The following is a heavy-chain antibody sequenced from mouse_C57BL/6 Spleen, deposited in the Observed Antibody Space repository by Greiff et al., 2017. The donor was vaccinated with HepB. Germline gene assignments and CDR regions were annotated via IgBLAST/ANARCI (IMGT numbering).Heavy chain of an antibody. Sequence: VQLQQSGAELARPGASVKMSCKASGYTFTSYTMHWVKQRPGQGLEWIGYINPSSGYTKYNQKFKDKATLTADKSSSTAYMQLSSLTSEDSAVYYCARYGGTTDYFDCWGQGTTLTVSS. D-gene: IGHD1-1*01. V-gene: IGHV1-4*01. J-gene: IGHJ2*01. CDR1: GYTFTSYT. CDR3: ARYGGTTDYFDC. CDR2: INPSSGYT.